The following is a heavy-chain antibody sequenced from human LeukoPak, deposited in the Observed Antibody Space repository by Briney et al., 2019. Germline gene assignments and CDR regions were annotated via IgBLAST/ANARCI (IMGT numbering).Heavy chain of an antibody. Sequence: GESLKISCKGSGYSFTSYWIGWVRQMPGQGLESLGIIYPGDSDTRYSPSFQGQVTISADKSISTAYLQWSSLKASDTAIYYCARQIAGAVAGFDYWGQGTLVTVSS. CDR3: ARQIAGAVAGFDY. V-gene: IGHV5-51*01. J-gene: IGHJ4*02. D-gene: IGHD6-19*01. CDR1: GYSFTSYW. CDR2: IYPGDSDT.